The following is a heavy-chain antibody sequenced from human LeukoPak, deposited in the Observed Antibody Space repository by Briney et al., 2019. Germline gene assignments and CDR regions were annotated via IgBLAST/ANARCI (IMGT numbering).Heavy chain of an antibody. V-gene: IGHV3-30*02. D-gene: IGHD3-22*01. CDR2: IRYDGSNK. CDR1: GFTFSSYG. J-gene: IGHJ4*02. Sequence: PGGSLRLSCAASGFTFSSYGMHWVRQAPGQGLEWVAFIRYDGSNKYYADSVKGRFTISRDNSKNTLYLQMHSLRAEDTAVYCCATTGHYYDSSGYLNYWGQGTLVTVSS. CDR3: ATTGHYYDSSGYLNY.